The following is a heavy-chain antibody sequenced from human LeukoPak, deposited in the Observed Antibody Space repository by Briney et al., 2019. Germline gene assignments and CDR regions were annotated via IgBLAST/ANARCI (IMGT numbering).Heavy chain of an antibody. V-gene: IGHV1-18*01. CDR1: GYTFTSSG. Sequence: ASVKVSCKASGYTFTSSGISWVRHAPGQVLEWMGWISAYNGNTNYAQKLQGRVTMTTDTSTSTAYMELRSLRSDDTAVYYCARDHPSGVRDKDFDYWGQGTLVTVSS. D-gene: IGHD3-10*01. J-gene: IGHJ4*02. CDR2: ISAYNGNT. CDR3: ARDHPSGVRDKDFDY.